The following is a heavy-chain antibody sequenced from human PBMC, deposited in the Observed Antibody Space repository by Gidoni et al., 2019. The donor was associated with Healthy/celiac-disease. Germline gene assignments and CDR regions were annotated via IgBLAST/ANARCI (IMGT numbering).Heavy chain of an antibody. CDR2: IYYSGST. J-gene: IGHJ6*02. CDR1: VGAISSYY. Sequence: QVQLQESVPGLVKPSETLSLTCTVSVGAISSYYWSWIRQPPGKGLEWIGYIYYSGSTNYNPSLKSRVTISVDTSKNQFSLKLSSVTAADTAVYYCARLTPYYYYGMDVWGQGTTVTVSS. CDR3: ARLTPYYYYGMDV. V-gene: IGHV4-59*08.